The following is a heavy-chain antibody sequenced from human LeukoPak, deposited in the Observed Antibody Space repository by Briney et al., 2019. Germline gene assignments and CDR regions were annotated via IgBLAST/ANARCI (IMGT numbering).Heavy chain of an antibody. CDR1: GGTFSSYA. Sequence: RASVNVSCKASGGTFSSYAISWVRQAPGQGLEWMGGIIPIFGTANYAQKFQGRVTITADESTSTAYMELSSLRSEDTAVYYCARVQYYDFWSGYYTAIFSELDYWGQGTLVTVSS. V-gene: IGHV1-69*01. CDR2: IIPIFGTA. CDR3: ARVQYYDFWSGYYTAIFSELDY. D-gene: IGHD3-3*01. J-gene: IGHJ4*02.